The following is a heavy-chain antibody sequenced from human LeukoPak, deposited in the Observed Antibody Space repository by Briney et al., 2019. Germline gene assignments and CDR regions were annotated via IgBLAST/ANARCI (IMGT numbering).Heavy chain of an antibody. CDR2: IYYSGST. CDR3: AREGDYYYYMDV. Sequence: NTSETLSLTCTVSGDSINGYYWSWIRQPPGKGLEWIGYIYYSGSTNYNPSLKSRVTISVDTSKNQFSLKLSSVTAADTAVYYCAREGDYYYYMDVWGKGTTVTISS. CDR1: GDSINGYY. J-gene: IGHJ6*03. V-gene: IGHV4-59*12.